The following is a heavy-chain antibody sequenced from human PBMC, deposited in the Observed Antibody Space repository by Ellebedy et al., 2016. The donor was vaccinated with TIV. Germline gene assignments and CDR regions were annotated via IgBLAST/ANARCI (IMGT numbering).Heavy chain of an antibody. CDR3: TKGFYWD. Sequence: GGSLRLXCVASGFTFSDYYMDWVRQAPGKGLEWVGRTRNRANSYTTVYAASVKGRFTISRDDSKNSLYLQMNSLKTEDTAVYYCTKGFYWDWGQGTLVTVAS. V-gene: IGHV3-72*01. D-gene: IGHD3-9*01. CDR1: GFTFSDYY. J-gene: IGHJ4*02. CDR2: TRNRANSYTT.